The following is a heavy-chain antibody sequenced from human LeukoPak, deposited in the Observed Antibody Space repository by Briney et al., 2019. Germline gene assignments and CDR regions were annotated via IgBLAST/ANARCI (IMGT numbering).Heavy chain of an antibody. Sequence: ASVKVSCEASGYTFRSYGISWVRQAPGQGLEWMGWISAYNGNTNYAQKLQGRVTMTTDTSTSTAYMELRSLRSDDTAVYYCARSPHLYYYDSSGYYYYYMDVWGKGTTVTISS. CDR3: ARSPHLYYYDSSGYYYYYMDV. J-gene: IGHJ6*03. CDR1: GYTFRSYG. D-gene: IGHD3-22*01. V-gene: IGHV1-18*01. CDR2: ISAYNGNT.